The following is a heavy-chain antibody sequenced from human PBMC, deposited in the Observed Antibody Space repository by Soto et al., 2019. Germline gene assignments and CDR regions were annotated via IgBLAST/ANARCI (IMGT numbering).Heavy chain of an antibody. V-gene: IGHV3-11*03. CDR2: ISSGSSYT. Sequence: PGGSLRLSCAASGFTFSDYYMSWIRQAPGKGLEWLSYISSGSSYTNYADSVKGRFTISRDNAKNSLYLQMNSLRAEDTAVYYCARHRAYDSSSYYWGQGTLVTVSS. D-gene: IGHD3-22*01. CDR3: ARHRAYDSSSYY. J-gene: IGHJ4*02. CDR1: GFTFSDYY.